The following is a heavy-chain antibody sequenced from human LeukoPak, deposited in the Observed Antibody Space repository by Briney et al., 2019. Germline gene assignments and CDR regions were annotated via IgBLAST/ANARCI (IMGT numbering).Heavy chain of an antibody. D-gene: IGHD4-17*01. CDR2: IYYSGST. CDR1: GGSISSSSYY. V-gene: IGHV4-39*07. J-gene: IGHJ4*02. CDR3: ARDLIGYGDSL. Sequence: SETLSLTCTVSGGSISSSSYYWGWIRQPPGKGLEWIGSIYYSGSTYYNPSLKSRVTISVDTSKNQFSLKLSSVTAADTAVYYCARDLIGYGDSLWGQGTLVTVSS.